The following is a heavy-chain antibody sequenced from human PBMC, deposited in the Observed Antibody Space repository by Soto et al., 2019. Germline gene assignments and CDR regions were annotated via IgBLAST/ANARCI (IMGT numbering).Heavy chain of an antibody. CDR1: GFTFSSYG. CDR3: ASSHSLLPAAYYYGMDV. D-gene: IGHD2-2*01. CDR2: IWYDGSNK. V-gene: IGHV3-33*01. Sequence: GVSLRLSFAASGFTFSSYGMHWFRQAPGKGLEWVAVIWYDGSNKYYADSVKGRFTISRDNSKNTLYLQMNSLRAEDTAVYYCASSHSLLPAAYYYGMDVWGQGTTVNVSS. J-gene: IGHJ6*02.